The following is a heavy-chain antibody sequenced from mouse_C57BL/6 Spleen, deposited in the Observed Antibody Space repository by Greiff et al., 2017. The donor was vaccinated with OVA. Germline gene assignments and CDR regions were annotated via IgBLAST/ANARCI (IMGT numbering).Heavy chain of an antibody. J-gene: IGHJ2*01. Sequence: VQLKESGPGLVKPSQSLSLTCSVTGYSITSGYYWNWIRQFPGNKLEWMGYISYDGSNNYNPSLKNRISITRDTSKNQFFLKLNSVTTEDTATYYCARRGYYGFDYWGQGTTLTVSS. CDR3: ARRGYYGFDY. CDR2: ISYDGSN. D-gene: IGHD1-1*02. CDR1: GYSITSGYY. V-gene: IGHV3-6*01.